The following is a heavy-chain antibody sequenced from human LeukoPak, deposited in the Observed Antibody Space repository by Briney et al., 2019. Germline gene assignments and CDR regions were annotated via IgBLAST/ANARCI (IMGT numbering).Heavy chain of an antibody. CDR3: AKQRGEPRPGRYYFDY. V-gene: IGHV3-23*01. Sequence: GGSLRLSCAVSGFTFSNYAMSWVRQAPEKGLEWVSTVSSSGSDSYYADSVKGRFTISRDNSKNTLYLQMNSLRAEDTAVYYCAKQRGEPRPGRYYFDYWGQGTLVTVSS. D-gene: IGHD3-16*01. CDR2: VSSSGSDS. J-gene: IGHJ4*02. CDR1: GFTFSNYA.